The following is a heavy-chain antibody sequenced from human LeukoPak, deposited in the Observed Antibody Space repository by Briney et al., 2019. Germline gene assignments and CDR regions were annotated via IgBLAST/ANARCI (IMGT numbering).Heavy chain of an antibody. J-gene: IGHJ3*02. Sequence: GASVKVSCKASGYTFTSYGISWVRQAPGQGLEWMGWISAYNGNTNYAQKLQGRVTMTTDTSTSTAYMELRSLRSDDTAVYYCARRSVITMVRGDDAFDIWGQGTMVTVSS. CDR2: ISAYNGNT. CDR1: GYTFTSYG. D-gene: IGHD3-10*01. V-gene: IGHV1-18*01. CDR3: ARRSVITMVRGDDAFDI.